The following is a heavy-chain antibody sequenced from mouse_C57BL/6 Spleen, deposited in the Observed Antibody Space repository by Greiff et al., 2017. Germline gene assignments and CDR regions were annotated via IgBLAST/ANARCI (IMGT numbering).Heavy chain of an antibody. D-gene: IGHD1-1*01. V-gene: IGHV1-69*01. J-gene: IGHJ4*01. CDR3: ARRGSSYDYAMDD. CDR1: GYTFTSYW. Sequence: QVQLQQPGAELVMPGASVKLSCKASGYTFTSYWMHWVKQRPGQGLEWIGEIDPSDSYTNYNHKFKGKSTLTVDKSSSTAYMQLSSLTSEDSAVYYCARRGSSYDYAMDDWGQGTSVTVSS. CDR2: IDPSDSYT.